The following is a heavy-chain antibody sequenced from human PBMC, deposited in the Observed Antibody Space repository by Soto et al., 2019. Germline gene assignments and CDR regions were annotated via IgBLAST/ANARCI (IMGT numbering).Heavy chain of an antibody. V-gene: IGHV4-4*02. CDR2: IYHTGST. D-gene: IGHD1-26*01. J-gene: IGHJ4*02. CDR3: AHRPIVGAAI. Sequence: QVQLRESGPGLVKPSGTLSLTCGVFGGSISNSNWWTWVRQPPGKGLEWIGEIYHTGSTNYNSSLMSRVTISLDKPNNQFSLKLSSVTAADTAVYYCAHRPIVGAAIWGQGTLVTVSS. CDR1: GGSISNSNW.